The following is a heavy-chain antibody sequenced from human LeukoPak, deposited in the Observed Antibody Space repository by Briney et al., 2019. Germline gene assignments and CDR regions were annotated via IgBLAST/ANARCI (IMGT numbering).Heavy chain of an antibody. CDR2: IYYSGST. CDR1: GGSFSGYY. CDR3: ARHDYGDYNSFDF. V-gene: IGHV4-34*01. D-gene: IGHD4-17*01. Sequence: SETLSLTCAVYGGSFSGYYWSWIRQPPGKGLEWIGSIYYSGSTYYNPSLKSRLTISVDTSRNHFSLKLSSVTAADTAVFYCARHDYGDYNSFDFWGQGTLVTVSS. J-gene: IGHJ4*02.